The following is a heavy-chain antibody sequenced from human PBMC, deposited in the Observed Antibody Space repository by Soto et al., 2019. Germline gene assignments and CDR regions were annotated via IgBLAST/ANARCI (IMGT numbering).Heavy chain of an antibody. CDR3: ARDLEFRDANISHLDY. J-gene: IGHJ4*02. CDR2: IIPIIGTP. D-gene: IGHD2-2*01. Sequence: NCVRHATSKGLEWMGGIIPIIGTPNYAQKFQGRVTITADAYKTTVYLEVRSLRSQDTAVYYCARDLEFRDANISHLDYWGQGTLVTVSS. V-gene: IGHV1-69*01.